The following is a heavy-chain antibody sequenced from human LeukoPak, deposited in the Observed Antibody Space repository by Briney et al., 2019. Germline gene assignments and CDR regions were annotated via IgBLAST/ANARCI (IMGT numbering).Heavy chain of an antibody. CDR3: SSDVGLGVGGVLNDF. D-gene: IGHD3-16*01. CDR2: ISSSSSYI. V-gene: IGHV3-21*01. Sequence: PGGSLKLSCAASGFTFSSYSMNWVRQAPGKGLEWVSSISSSSSYIYYADSVKGRFTISRDNAKNTLNLQMNSLRADDTAVYYFSSDVGLGVGGVLNDFWGQGTLVTVSS. CDR1: GFTFSSYS. J-gene: IGHJ4*02.